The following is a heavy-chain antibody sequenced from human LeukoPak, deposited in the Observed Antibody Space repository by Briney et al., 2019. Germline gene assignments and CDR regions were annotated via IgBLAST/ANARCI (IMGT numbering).Heavy chain of an antibody. CDR1: GFTFSSYW. V-gene: IGHV3-74*01. Sequence: GGSLRLSCAASGFTFSSYWMHWVRQAPGKGLVWVSRINSDGNSTNFADSEKGRFTISRDNARNTLYLQMNSLRAEDTAVYYCAREYSSSRYFDNWGQGTLVTVSS. J-gene: IGHJ4*02. CDR3: AREYSSSRYFDN. CDR2: INSDGNST. D-gene: IGHD6-6*01.